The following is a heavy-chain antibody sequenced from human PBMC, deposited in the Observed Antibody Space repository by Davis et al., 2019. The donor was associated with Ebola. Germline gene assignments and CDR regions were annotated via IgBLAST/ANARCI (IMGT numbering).Heavy chain of an antibody. Sequence: GGSLRLSCAASGFTFSDYYMSWIRQAPGKGLEWVSYISGGGRTIYYADSVKGRFTISRDNAKNSLYLQMNSLRAEDTAVYYCARDGYDSSGYYYGHWGQGTLVTVSS. CDR3: ARDGYDSSGYYYGH. J-gene: IGHJ4*02. CDR2: ISGGGRTI. CDR1: GFTFSDYY. V-gene: IGHV3-11*04. D-gene: IGHD3-22*01.